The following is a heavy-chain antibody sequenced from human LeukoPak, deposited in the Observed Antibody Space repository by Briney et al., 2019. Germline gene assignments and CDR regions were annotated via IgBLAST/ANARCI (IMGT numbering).Heavy chain of an antibody. J-gene: IGHJ5*02. CDR1: GGWISSYY. D-gene: IGHD2-2*02. CDR2: INHSGST. V-gene: IGHV4-34*01. Sequence: SETLSLTCTVSGGWISSYYWSWIRQLPGKGLEWIGEINHSGSTNYNPSLKSRVTISVDTSKNQFSLKLSSVTAADTAVYYCARERYCSSTSCYIWFDPWGQGTLVTVSS. CDR3: ARERYCSSTSCYIWFDP.